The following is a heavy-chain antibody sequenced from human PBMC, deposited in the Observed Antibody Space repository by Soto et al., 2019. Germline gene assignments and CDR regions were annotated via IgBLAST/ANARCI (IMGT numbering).Heavy chain of an antibody. CDR2: IIPILGIA. CDR3: ARDRSSMVRGVSPFDY. J-gene: IGHJ4*02. CDR1: GGTFSSYT. V-gene: IGHV1-69*04. D-gene: IGHD3-10*01. Sequence: SVKVSCKASGGTFSSYTISWVRQAPGQGLEWMGRIIPILGIANYAQKFQGRVTITADKSTSTAYMELSSLRSEDTAVYYCARDRSSMVRGVSPFDYWGQGTLVTVSS.